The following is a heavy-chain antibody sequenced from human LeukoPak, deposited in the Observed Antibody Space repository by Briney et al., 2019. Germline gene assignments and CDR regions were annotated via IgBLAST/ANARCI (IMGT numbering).Heavy chain of an antibody. CDR1: GFTFSSYA. V-gene: IGHV3-23*01. D-gene: IGHD5-18*01. J-gene: IGHJ4*02. Sequence: WGSLRLSCTASGFTFSSYAMSWVRQAPGKGLEWVSAISGSGGSTYYADSVKGRFTISRDNSKNTLYLQMNSLRAEDTAVYYCAKSRDTAMVILLFDYWGQGTLVTVSS. CDR2: ISGSGGST. CDR3: AKSRDTAMVILLFDY.